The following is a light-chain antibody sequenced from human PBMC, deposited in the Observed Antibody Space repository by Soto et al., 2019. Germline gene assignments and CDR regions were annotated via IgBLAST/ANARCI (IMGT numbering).Light chain of an antibody. Sequence: IVMTPCPARLSMSAGARATHSCRASQSVSSNLAWYQQKPGQAPRLLIYGASTRATGIPARFSVRAYGTKRTMSAVCVLLENFSVYLCEPYTAWPRTFGQGTKVDI. J-gene: IGKJ1*01. CDR1: QSVSSN. V-gene: IGKV3-15*01. CDR2: GAS. CDR3: EPYTAWPRT.